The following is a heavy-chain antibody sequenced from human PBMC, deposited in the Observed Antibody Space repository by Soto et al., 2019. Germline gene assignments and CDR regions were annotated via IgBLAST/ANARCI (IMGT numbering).Heavy chain of an antibody. CDR2: ISYDGSNK. CDR1: GFTFSSYG. J-gene: IGHJ5*02. CDR3: ARLDFVT. Sequence: QVQLVESGGGVVQPGRSLRLSCAASGFTFSSYGMHWVRQAPGKGLEWVAVISYDGSNKYYADSVKGRFTISRDNSKNTLYLQMKSLSAADTAGYYCARLDFVTWGQGSLVTDSS. D-gene: IGHD2-2*03. V-gene: IGHV3-30*03.